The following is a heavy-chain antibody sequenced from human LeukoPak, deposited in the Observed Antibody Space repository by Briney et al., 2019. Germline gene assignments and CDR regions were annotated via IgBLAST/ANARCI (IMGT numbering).Heavy chain of an antibody. V-gene: IGHV3-15*01. J-gene: IGHJ4*02. Sequence: GGSLRLSCAVSGFTVSNAWMSWVRQAPGKGLEWVGRIKKKTDGGTTEYAAPVEGRFTISRDDSKNTLYLQMNSLKAEDTAVYYCTTFADFWSGNSFHHWGQGTLVTVSS. D-gene: IGHD3-3*01. CDR1: GFTVSNAW. CDR3: TTFADFWSGNSFHH. CDR2: IKKKTDGGTT.